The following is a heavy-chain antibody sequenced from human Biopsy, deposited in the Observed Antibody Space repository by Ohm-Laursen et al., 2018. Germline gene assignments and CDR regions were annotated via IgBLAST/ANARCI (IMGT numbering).Heavy chain of an antibody. D-gene: IGHD3-10*01. J-gene: IGHJ6*02. CDR3: ARDRHHAAGSYAGMDV. CDR2: ISGYNGNT. CDR1: GYMFYSYG. Sequence: AVKVSCKASGYMFYSYGVSWVRLAPGQGPEWMGWISGYNGNTNYPQSLQGRVTLTTDASSSTAYMELRGLRSDDTAVYYCARDRHHAAGSYAGMDVWGQGTTVTVSS. V-gene: IGHV1-18*01.